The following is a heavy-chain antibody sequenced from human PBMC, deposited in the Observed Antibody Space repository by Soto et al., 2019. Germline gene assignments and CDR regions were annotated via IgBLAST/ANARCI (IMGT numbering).Heavy chain of an antibody. CDR3: ARRKRSSWHDTRYYGMDV. V-gene: IGHV5-51*01. CDR1: GYSFTSYW. Sequence: PGESLKISCKGSGYSFTSYWIGWVRQMPGKGLEWMGIIYPGDSDTRYSPSFQGQVTISADKSISTAYLQWSSLKASDTAMYYCARRKRSSWHDTRYYGMDVWGQGTTVTVYS. J-gene: IGHJ6*02. CDR2: IYPGDSDT. D-gene: IGHD6-13*01.